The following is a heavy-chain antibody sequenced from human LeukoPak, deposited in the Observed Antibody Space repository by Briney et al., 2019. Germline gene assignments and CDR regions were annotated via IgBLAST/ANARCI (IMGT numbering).Heavy chain of an antibody. CDR1: GDSISTSNSY. CDR2: IYYSGST. Sequence: SETLSLTCTVSGDSISTSNSYWGWIRQPPGKGLEWIGSIYYSGSTYYNPSLKSRVTISVDTSKNQFSLKLSSVTAADTAVYYCARHAGLVVPINYWGQGTLVTVSS. D-gene: IGHD3-22*01. J-gene: IGHJ4*02. CDR3: ARHAGLVVPINY. V-gene: IGHV4-39*01.